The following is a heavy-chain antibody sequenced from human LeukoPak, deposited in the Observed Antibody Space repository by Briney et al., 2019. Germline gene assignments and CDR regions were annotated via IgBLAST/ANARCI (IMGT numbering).Heavy chain of an antibody. Sequence: GGSLRLSCAASGFTFSNNGMHWVRQAPGKGLEWVAVIWYDGTNKYYAESVKGRFSISRDNSKNTLYLQMNSLRAEDTAVYYCATNRGGYFDYWGQGTLVTVSS. CDR3: ATNRGGYFDY. J-gene: IGHJ4*02. V-gene: IGHV3-33*01. D-gene: IGHD2/OR15-2a*01. CDR2: IWYDGTNK. CDR1: GFTFSNNG.